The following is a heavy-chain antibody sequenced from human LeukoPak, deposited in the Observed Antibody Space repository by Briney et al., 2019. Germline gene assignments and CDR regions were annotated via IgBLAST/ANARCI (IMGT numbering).Heavy chain of an antibody. CDR1: GFTFSSYS. CDR3: ARGSWYSDHFDY. CDR2: ISSSSSYI. Sequence: GGSLRLSCAASGFTFSSYSMNWVRQAPGKGLEWVSSISSSSSYIYYADSVKGRFTISRDNAKNSLYLQMNSLRAEDTAVYYCARGSWYSDHFDYWGQGTLVTVSS. V-gene: IGHV3-21*01. J-gene: IGHJ4*02. D-gene: IGHD6-13*01.